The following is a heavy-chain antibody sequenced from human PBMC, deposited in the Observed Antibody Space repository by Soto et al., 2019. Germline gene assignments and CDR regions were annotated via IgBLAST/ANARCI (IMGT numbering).Heavy chain of an antibody. CDR2: INPSGST. D-gene: IGHD3-10*01. CDR3: ARGFYYYGSGSSTRFYP. J-gene: IGHJ5*02. Sequence: PSETLSLTCAVYGGSFSGYYWSWIRQPPGKGLEWIGEINPSGSTNYNPSLKSRVTISVDTSKNQFSLKLSSVTAADTAVYYCARGFYYYGSGSSTRFYPWGQGTLVTVSS. CDR1: GGSFSGYY. V-gene: IGHV4-34*01.